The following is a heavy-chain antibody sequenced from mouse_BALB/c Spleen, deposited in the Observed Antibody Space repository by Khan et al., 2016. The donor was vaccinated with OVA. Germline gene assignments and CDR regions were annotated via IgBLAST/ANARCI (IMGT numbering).Heavy chain of an antibody. Sequence: QVQLQQSGAELARPGASVKMSCKASGYTFTSYWMHWVKQRPGQGLEWIGYINPSTDYTYYNQDFKDKATLTADKSSNTAYMQLTSLTSEDSAVYYCVNHGSISALFTYWGQGTLVTVSA. V-gene: IGHV1-4*01. CDR3: VNHGSISALFTY. D-gene: IGHD1-1*01. CDR2: INPSTDYT. J-gene: IGHJ3*01. CDR1: GYTFTSYW.